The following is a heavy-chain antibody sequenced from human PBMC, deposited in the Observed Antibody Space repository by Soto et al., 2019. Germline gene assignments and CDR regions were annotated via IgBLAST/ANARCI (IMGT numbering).Heavy chain of an antibody. Sequence: ASVKVSCKASGYTFTSYDINWVRQATGQGLEWMGWMNPNSGNTGYAQKFQGRVTMTTDTSTSTAYMELRSLRSDDTAVYYCARMRGWLDAFDIWGQGTMVTVSS. CDR1: GYTFTSYD. D-gene: IGHD6-19*01. CDR3: ARMRGWLDAFDI. J-gene: IGHJ3*02. CDR2: MNPNSGNT. V-gene: IGHV1-8*01.